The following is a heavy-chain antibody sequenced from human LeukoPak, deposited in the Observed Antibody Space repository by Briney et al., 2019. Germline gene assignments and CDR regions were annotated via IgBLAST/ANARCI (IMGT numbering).Heavy chain of an antibody. Sequence: ASVKVSCKASGYTFTGYYMHWVRQAPGQGLEWMGWINPKSGDTNYAQKFQGRVTVTRDTSISTAYMELSRLRSDDTAVYYCARDRCSGGSCYYYFDYWGQGTLVTVSS. J-gene: IGHJ4*02. V-gene: IGHV1-2*02. D-gene: IGHD2-15*01. CDR2: INPKSGDT. CDR1: GYTFTGYY. CDR3: ARDRCSGGSCYYYFDY.